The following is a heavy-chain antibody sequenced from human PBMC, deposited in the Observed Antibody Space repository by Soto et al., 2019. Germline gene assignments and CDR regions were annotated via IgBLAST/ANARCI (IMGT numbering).Heavy chain of an antibody. Sequence: VQLLESGGGFVQPGGSLRLSCAASGFTFSDYYMSWIRQAPGKGLEWVSYISSSGSTTYNADSVKGRFTISRDNAKNSVYLQMNSLRAEDTAVYYCARDRSDYDSSGLRWGQGTLVTVSS. CDR2: ISSSGSTT. CDR3: ARDRSDYDSSGLR. D-gene: IGHD3-22*01. V-gene: IGHV3-11*01. CDR1: GFTFSDYY. J-gene: IGHJ4*02.